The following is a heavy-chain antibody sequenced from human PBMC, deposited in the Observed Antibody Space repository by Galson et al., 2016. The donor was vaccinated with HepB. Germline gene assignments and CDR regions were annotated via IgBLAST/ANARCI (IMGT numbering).Heavy chain of an antibody. CDR3: ARDSGSVSFDY. V-gene: IGHV3-53*01. CDR1: GFSVSSNY. D-gene: IGHD1-26*01. Sequence: SLRLSCAASGFSVSSNYLSWVRQAPGKGLEWVSVIFSAGITYYADSVKGRFTISRDNSKNTLYLQMNSLRAEDTAVYYCARDSGSVSFDYWGQGTLVTVSS. J-gene: IGHJ4*02. CDR2: IFSAGIT.